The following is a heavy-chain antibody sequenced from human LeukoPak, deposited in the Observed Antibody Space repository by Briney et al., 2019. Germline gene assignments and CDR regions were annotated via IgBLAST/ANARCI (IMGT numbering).Heavy chain of an antibody. CDR3: AKVARIKYHYDSSGSRPDY. D-gene: IGHD3-22*01. CDR1: GFTFSSYA. V-gene: IGHV3-23*01. Sequence: GGSLRLSCAASGFTFSSYAMSWVRQAPGKGLEWVSAISGSGGSTYYADSVKGRFTISRDNSKNTLYLQMNSLRAEDTAVYYCAKVARIKYHYDSSGSRPDYWGQGTLVTVSS. CDR2: ISGSGGST. J-gene: IGHJ4*02.